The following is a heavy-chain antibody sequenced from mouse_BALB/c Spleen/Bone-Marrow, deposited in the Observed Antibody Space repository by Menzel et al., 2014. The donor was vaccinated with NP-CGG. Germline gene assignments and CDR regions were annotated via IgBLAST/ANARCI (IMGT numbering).Heavy chain of an antibody. Sequence: EVQLQESGAELVRSGASVKLSCTASGFNTKDYYMHWVKQRPEQGLEWIGLIDPENGDTEYAPKFQGKATMTADTSSNTAYLQLSSLTSEDTAVYYCNAREAIDYLGQGTSVTVSS. V-gene: IGHV14-4*02. CDR3: NAREAIDY. J-gene: IGHJ4*01. CDR2: IDPENGDT. CDR1: GFNTKDYY.